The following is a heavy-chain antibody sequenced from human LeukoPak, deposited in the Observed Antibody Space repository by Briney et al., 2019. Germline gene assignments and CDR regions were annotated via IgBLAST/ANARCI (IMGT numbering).Heavy chain of an antibody. Sequence: PGGSLRLSYAASGFTFSSYAMSWVRQAPGKGLEWVSTISDSGSGGSTYYADSVKRRFTISRDNSKNTLYLQMNSLRAEDTAVYYCAGELRFLEWLLPIDYWGQGTLVTVSS. D-gene: IGHD3-3*01. CDR1: GFTFSSYA. CDR3: AGELRFLEWLLPIDY. V-gene: IGHV3-23*01. J-gene: IGHJ4*02. CDR2: ISDSGSGGST.